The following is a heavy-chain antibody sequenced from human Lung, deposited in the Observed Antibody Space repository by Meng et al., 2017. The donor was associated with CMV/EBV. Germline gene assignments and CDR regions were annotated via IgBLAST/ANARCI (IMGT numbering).Heavy chain of an antibody. CDR2: ISAYNGNT. V-gene: IGHV1-18*01. J-gene: IGHJ4*02. CDR1: GYTFTSYG. CDR3: ARGIVIAVAGTGVDY. D-gene: IGHD6-19*01. Sequence: ASVKVSXKASGYTFTSYGISWVRQAPAQGLEWMGWISAYNGNTNYAQKLQGRVTMTTDTSTSTAYMELRSLRSDDTAVYYCARGIVIAVAGTGVDYWGQGNXVNVCS.